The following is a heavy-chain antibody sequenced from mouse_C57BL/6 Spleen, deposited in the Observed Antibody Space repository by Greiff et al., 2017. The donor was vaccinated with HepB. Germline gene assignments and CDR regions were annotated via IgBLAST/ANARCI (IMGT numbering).Heavy chain of an antibody. Sequence: EVKVVESGGGLVKPGGSLKLSCAASGFTFSSYAMSWVRQTPEKRLEWVATISDGGSYTYYPDNVKGRFTITRDNAKNNLYLQMSHLKSEDTAMYCCARDRGDEDFDYWGQGTTLTVSS. CDR1: GFTFSSYA. CDR2: ISDGGSYT. CDR3: ARDRGDEDFDY. D-gene: IGHD3-1*01. V-gene: IGHV5-4*01. J-gene: IGHJ2*01.